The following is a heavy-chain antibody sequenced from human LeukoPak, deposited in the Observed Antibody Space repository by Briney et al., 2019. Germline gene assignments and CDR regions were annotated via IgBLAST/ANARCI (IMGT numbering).Heavy chain of an antibody. Sequence: PGGSLRLSCAASGFTFSSYAMSWIRQAPGKGLEWVSAIGTNPANTYYVDYVKGRFTVSRDNSKSTLYLQMNSLRAEDTAVYYCARDTPHDAFDIWGQGTMVTVSS. CDR1: GFTFSSYA. CDR2: IGTNPANT. V-gene: IGHV3-23*01. J-gene: IGHJ3*02. CDR3: ARDTPHDAFDI.